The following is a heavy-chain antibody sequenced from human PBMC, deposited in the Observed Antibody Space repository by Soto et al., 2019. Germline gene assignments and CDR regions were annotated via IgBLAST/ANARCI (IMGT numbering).Heavy chain of an antibody. CDR1: GGTFSSYA. V-gene: IGHV1-69*06. D-gene: IGHD5-12*01. Sequence: QVQLVQSGAEVKKPGSSVKVSCKASGGTFSSYAISWVRQAPGQGLEWMGGIIPIFGTANYAQKFQGRVTITADKYTSTAYMELSSLRSEDTAVYYCARGGYSGYDPSGEVDYWGQGTLVTVSS. CDR3: ARGGYSGYDPSGEVDY. J-gene: IGHJ4*02. CDR2: IIPIFGTA.